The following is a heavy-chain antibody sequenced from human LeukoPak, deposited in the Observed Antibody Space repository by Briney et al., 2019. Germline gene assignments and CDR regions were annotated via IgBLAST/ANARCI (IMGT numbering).Heavy chain of an antibody. CDR3: AHARPDYYDSSGTASKYFQH. CDR1: GFSLSTSGVG. D-gene: IGHD3-22*01. Sequence: VSGPTLVNPTQTLTLTCTFSGFSLSTSGVGVGWIRQPPGKALEWLALIYWNDDKRYSPSLKSRLTITKDTSKNQVVLTMTNMDPVDTATYYCAHARPDYYDSSGTASKYFQHWGQGTLVTVSS. J-gene: IGHJ1*01. CDR2: IYWNDDK. V-gene: IGHV2-5*01.